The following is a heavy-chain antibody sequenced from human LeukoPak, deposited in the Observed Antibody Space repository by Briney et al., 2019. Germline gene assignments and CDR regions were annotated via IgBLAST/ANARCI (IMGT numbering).Heavy chain of an antibody. D-gene: IGHD3-16*01. CDR3: ARDGDYDYVWGSSIH. V-gene: IGHV3-7*01. Sequence: GGSLRLSCAASGFTFSSYWMSWVRQAPGKGLEWVANIKQDGSEKYYVDSVKGRFTISRDNAKNSLYLQMNSLRAEDTAVYYCARDGDYDYVWGSSIHWGQGTLVTVSS. CDR1: GFTFSSYW. CDR2: IKQDGSEK. J-gene: IGHJ4*02.